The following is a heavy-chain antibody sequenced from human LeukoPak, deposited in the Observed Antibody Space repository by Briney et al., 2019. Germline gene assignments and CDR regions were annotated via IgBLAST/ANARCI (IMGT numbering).Heavy chain of an antibody. CDR1: GGSISSYY. CDR2: IYYSGST. J-gene: IGHJ4*02. CDR3: ASTKKRQGVAGILFDY. D-gene: IGHD6-19*01. V-gene: IGHV4-59*01. Sequence: SETLSLTCTVSGGSISSYYWSWIRQPPGKGLEWIGYIYYSGSTNYNPSLKSRVTISVDTSKNQFSLKLSSVTAADTAVYYCASTKKRQGVAGILFDYWGQGTLVTVSS.